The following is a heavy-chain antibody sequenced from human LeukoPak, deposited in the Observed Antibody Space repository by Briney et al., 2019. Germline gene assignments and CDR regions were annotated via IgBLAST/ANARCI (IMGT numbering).Heavy chain of an antibody. V-gene: IGHV4-39*01. J-gene: IGHJ3*02. D-gene: IGHD3-3*01. CDR3: ARHGVVSAPLRITFDI. Sequence: SETLSLTCTVSGGSVSSSSYYWGWIRQPPGKGLEWIGSISYSGSTYYNPSLKSRVTISVDTSKNQFSLKLSSVTAADTAVYYCARHGVVSAPLRITFDIWGQGTMVTVSS. CDR2: ISYSGST. CDR1: GGSVSSSSYY.